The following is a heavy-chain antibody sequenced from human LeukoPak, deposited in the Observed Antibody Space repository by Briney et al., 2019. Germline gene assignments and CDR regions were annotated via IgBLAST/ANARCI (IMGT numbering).Heavy chain of an antibody. D-gene: IGHD6-13*01. CDR1: GFTFSSYA. V-gene: IGHV3-30-3*01. CDR2: ISYGGSNK. J-gene: IGHJ6*02. CDR3: ARQTTAGTSFDV. Sequence: PGRSLRLSCAASGFTFSSYAMHWVRQAPGKGLEWVAVISYGGSNKYYADSVKGRFTISRDNSKNTLYLQMNSLRAEDTAVYYCARQTTAGTSFDVWGQGTSVTVSS.